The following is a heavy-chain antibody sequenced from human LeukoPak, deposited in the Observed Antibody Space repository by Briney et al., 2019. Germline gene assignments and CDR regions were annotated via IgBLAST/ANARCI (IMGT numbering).Heavy chain of an antibody. CDR1: GGSFSGYY. V-gene: IGHV4-34*01. D-gene: IGHD2/OR15-2a*01. J-gene: IGHJ5*02. CDR2: INHSGST. Sequence: TTSETLSLTCAVYGGSFSGYYWSWIRQPPGKGLEWIGEINHSGSTNYNPSLKSRVTISVDTSKNQFSPKLSSVTAADTAVYYCASRIRRAYDWFDPWGQGTLVTVSS. CDR3: ASRIRRAYDWFDP.